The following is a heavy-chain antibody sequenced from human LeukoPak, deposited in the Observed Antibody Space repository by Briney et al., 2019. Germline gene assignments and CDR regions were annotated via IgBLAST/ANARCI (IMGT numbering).Heavy chain of an antibody. CDR2: ISSSGSTI. CDR3: AELGITMIGGV. CDR1: GFTFSSYE. Sequence: QPGGSLRLSCAASGFTFSSYEMNWVRQAPGKGLEWVSYISSSGSTIYYADSVKGRFTISRDNAKNSLYLQMNSLRAEDTAVYYCAELGITMIGGVWGQGTLVTVSS. J-gene: IGHJ4*02. V-gene: IGHV3-48*03. D-gene: IGHD3-10*02.